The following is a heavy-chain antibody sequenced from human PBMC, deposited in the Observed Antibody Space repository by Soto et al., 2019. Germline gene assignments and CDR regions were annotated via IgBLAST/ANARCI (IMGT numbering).Heavy chain of an antibody. V-gene: IGHV1-69*13. J-gene: IGHJ5*02. CDR1: GGTFSSYA. D-gene: IGHD2-2*02. Sequence: GASVKVSCKASGGTFSSYAISWVRQAPGQGLEWMGGIIPIFGTANYAQKFQGRVTITADESTSTAYMELSSLRSEDTAVYYCARGGLGYCSSTSCYRGPLADTFRSWFDPWGQGTLVTVSS. CDR2: IIPIFGTA. CDR3: ARGGLGYCSSTSCYRGPLADTFRSWFDP.